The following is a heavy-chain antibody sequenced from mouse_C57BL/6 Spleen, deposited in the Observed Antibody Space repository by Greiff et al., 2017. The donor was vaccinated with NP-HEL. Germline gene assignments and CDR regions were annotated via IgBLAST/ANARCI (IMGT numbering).Heavy chain of an antibody. CDR1: GYTFTSYW. Sequence: QVQLKESGAELVRPGSSVKLSCKASGYTFTSYWMHWVKQRPIQGLEWIGNIDPSDSETHYNQKFKDKATLTVDKSSSTAYMQLSSLTSEDSAVYYCARWDGNSLFAYWGQGTLVTVSA. V-gene: IGHV1-52*01. CDR2: IDPSDSET. J-gene: IGHJ3*01. D-gene: IGHD2-1*01. CDR3: ARWDGNSLFAY.